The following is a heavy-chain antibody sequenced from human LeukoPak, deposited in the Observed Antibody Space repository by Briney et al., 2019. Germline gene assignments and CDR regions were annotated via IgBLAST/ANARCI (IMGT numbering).Heavy chain of an antibody. V-gene: IGHV3-23*01. J-gene: IGHJ4*02. CDR3: ARRGVVIRVILVGFHKEAFYFDS. CDR2: ISDSGGST. D-gene: IGHD3-22*01. CDR1: GITLSNYG. Sequence: GRCLRPSCAVSGITLSNYGMSWVRQAPGGGVGWVAGISDSGGSTNYAHSVKGRFPISRDNPKNTLYLQMNSLRAEDTAVYFCARRGVVIRVILVGFHKEAFYFDSWGQGALVTVSS.